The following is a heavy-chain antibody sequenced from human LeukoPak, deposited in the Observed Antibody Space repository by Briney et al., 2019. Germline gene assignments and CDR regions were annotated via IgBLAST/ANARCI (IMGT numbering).Heavy chain of an antibody. CDR1: GGSFSGYY. CDR3: ARVSGSGYFDY. CDR2: INHSGST. Sequence: PSETLSLTCAVYGGSFSGYYWSWIRQPPGKGLEWIGEINHSGSTNYNPSLKSRVTISVDTSKNQFSLKLSSVTAADTAVYYCARVSGSGYFDYWGQGTLVTVSS. J-gene: IGHJ4*02. V-gene: IGHV4-34*01.